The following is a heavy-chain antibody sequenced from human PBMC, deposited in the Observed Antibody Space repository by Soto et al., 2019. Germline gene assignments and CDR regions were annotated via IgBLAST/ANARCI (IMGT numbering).Heavy chain of an antibody. Sequence: SETLSLTFAVYGGAFSGFYWSWIRQPPGKGLEWIGEINHSGSTNYNPSLKSRVTISVDTSKNQLSLKLSSVTAADTAVYYCARGRVSSSWYKVDVWGQGTTVTVSS. CDR1: GGAFSGFY. D-gene: IGHD6-13*01. J-gene: IGHJ6*02. CDR2: INHSGST. CDR3: ARGRVSSSWYKVDV. V-gene: IGHV4-34*01.